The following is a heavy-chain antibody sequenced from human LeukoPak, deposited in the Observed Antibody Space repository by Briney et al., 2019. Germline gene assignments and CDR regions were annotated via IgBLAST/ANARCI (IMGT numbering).Heavy chain of an antibody. J-gene: IGHJ4*02. CDR1: GYTFTGYY. Sequence: ASVKVSCKASGYTFTGYYMHWVRQAPGQGLEWMGWINPNSGGTNYAQKFQGRVTMTRDTSISTAYMELSRLRSDDTAVYYCARLVWSIGAGSRDYWGQGTLVTVSS. V-gene: IGHV1-2*02. CDR2: INPNSGGT. CDR3: ARLVWSIGAGSRDY. D-gene: IGHD6-6*01.